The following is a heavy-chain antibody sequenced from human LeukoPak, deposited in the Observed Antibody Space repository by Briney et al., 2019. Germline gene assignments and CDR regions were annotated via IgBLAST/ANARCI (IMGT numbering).Heavy chain of an antibody. V-gene: IGHV4-61*02. J-gene: IGHJ3*02. CDR1: GGSISTGTYY. Sequence: SETLSLTCTVSGGSISTGTYYWSWIRQPAGKGLEWIGRIYTSGSTNYNPSLKSRVTISVDTSKNQFSLKLNSVTAADTAVYYSARGDYYGSGSYYNSAFDIWGQGTMVTVSS. CDR2: IYTSGST. D-gene: IGHD3-10*01. CDR3: ARGDYYGSGSYYNSAFDI.